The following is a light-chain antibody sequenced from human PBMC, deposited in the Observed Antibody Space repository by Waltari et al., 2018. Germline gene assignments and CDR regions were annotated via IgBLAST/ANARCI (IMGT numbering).Light chain of an antibody. V-gene: IGKV1-39*01. J-gene: IGKJ4*01. CDR1: QSISSY. CDR3: QQSYNTPLT. Sequence: DIQMTQYPSSLSASVGDRVTITCRASQSISSYLNWYQQKPGKAPKLLIYAASSLQSGVPSRFSGSGFGTDFTLTISSLQPEDFASYYCQQSYNTPLTFGGGTKVEIK. CDR2: AAS.